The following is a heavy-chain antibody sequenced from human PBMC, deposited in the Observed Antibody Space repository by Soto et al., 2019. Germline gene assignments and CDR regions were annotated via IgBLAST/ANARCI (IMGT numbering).Heavy chain of an antibody. Sequence: QVQLVESGGGVVQPGRSLRLSCAASGFTFSSYGMHWVRQAPGKGLEWVAVISYDGSNKYYADSVKGRFTISRDNSKNTMYLQMNRLRAEDRAVYYCATDPAGTTSSYGMDVWGQGTTVTVSS. CDR3: ATDPAGTTSSYGMDV. CDR1: GFTFSSYG. V-gene: IGHV3-30*03. D-gene: IGHD1-1*01. CDR2: ISYDGSNK. J-gene: IGHJ6*02.